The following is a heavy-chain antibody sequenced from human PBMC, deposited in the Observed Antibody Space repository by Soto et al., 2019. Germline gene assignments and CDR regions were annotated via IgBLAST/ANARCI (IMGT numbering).Heavy chain of an antibody. Sequence: GGYLRLSCAASGFPFSRYEIHWVRQVPGRGLEWVALISHDGSNKYYVDSVKGRFIISRDNSKNTVYLQMNSLRTEDTALYYCAKDADFDPSNLHHRGQGTLVTV. J-gene: IGHJ4*02. V-gene: IGHV3-30*18. D-gene: IGHD2-2*01. CDR1: GFPFSRYE. CDR2: ISHDGSNK. CDR3: AKDADFDPSNLHH.